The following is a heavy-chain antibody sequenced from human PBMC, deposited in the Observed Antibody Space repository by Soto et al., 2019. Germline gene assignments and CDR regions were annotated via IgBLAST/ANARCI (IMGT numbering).Heavy chain of an antibody. Sequence: SETLSLTCTVSGDSITDSTYYCAWIRQPPGKGLEWIGSVFYSGGTHYNPSRKSRVTISVDTSKNQFSLKVRSVTAADTAVYYCARHSTGYYYSYFDYWGPGTLVT. V-gene: IGHV4-39*01. CDR3: ARHSTGYYYSYFDY. CDR1: GDSITDSTYY. J-gene: IGHJ4*02. CDR2: VFYSGGT. D-gene: IGHD3-22*01.